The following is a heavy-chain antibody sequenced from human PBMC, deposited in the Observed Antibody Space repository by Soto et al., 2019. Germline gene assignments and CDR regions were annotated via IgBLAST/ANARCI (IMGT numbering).Heavy chain of an antibody. CDR2: ISSSGSTI. J-gene: IGHJ6*02. Sequence: EVQLVESGGGLVQPGGSLRLSCAASGFTFSSYEMNWVRQAPGEGLEWVSYISSSGSTIYYADAVKGRFTISRDNAKNSLYLQMTSLRAEDTAVYYCARAITMVRGRGGMDVWGQGTTVTVSS. D-gene: IGHD3-10*01. CDR1: GFTFSSYE. CDR3: ARAITMVRGRGGMDV. V-gene: IGHV3-48*03.